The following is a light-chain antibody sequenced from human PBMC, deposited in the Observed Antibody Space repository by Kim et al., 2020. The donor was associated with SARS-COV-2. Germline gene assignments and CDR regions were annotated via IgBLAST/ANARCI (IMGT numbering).Light chain of an antibody. Sequence: QGQTARITCSGDALPKQYGYWYQQKPGQATVLVIYKDDERPSGIAERFSGSSSGTILTLTISGVQAEDEADYYCQSVDSSGAYVVFGGGTQLTVL. J-gene: IGLJ3*02. CDR2: KDD. CDR3: QSVDSSGAYVV. V-gene: IGLV3-25*03. CDR1: ALPKQY.